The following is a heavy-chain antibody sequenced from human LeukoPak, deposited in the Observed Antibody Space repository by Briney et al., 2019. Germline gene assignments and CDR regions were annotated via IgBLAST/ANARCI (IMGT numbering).Heavy chain of an antibody. CDR3: ASGMRATRTFDY. CDR1: GYGFTSYW. Sequence: GESLKISCKGSGYGFTSYWIAWVRQMPEKGLEWMGIIYPGDSDTRYSPSFQGHVTISADKSINTAFLQWSSLKASDTAIYYCASGMRATRTFDYWGQGTLLTVS. J-gene: IGHJ4*02. CDR2: IYPGDSDT. V-gene: IGHV5-51*01.